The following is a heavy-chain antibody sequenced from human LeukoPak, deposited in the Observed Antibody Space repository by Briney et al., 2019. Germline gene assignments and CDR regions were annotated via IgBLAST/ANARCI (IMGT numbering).Heavy chain of an antibody. CDR1: GGSISSGSYY. D-gene: IGHD6-19*01. Sequence: PSETLSLTCTVSGGSISSGSYYWSWIRQPAGKGLEWIGRIYTSGSTNYNPSLKSRVTISVDTSKNQFSLKLSSVTAADTAVYYCASRTRWYSSGWYDGYWGQGTLVTVSS. V-gene: IGHV4-61*02. CDR3: ASRTRWYSSGWYDGY. CDR2: IYTSGST. J-gene: IGHJ4*02.